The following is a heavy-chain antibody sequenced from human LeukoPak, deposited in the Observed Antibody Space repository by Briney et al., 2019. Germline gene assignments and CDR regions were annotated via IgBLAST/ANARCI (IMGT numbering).Heavy chain of an antibody. Sequence: GGSLRLSCAASGSTFSSHWMSWVRQAPGKGLEWVANIKQDGSQEYYVDSVKGRFTISRDNAKSSLYLQMNNLKADDTAVYYCAREGTSLWFYFDYWGRGSLVTVSS. CDR3: AREGTSLWFYFDY. J-gene: IGHJ4*02. V-gene: IGHV3-7*01. CDR1: GSTFSSHW. D-gene: IGHD2-21*01. CDR2: IKQDGSQE.